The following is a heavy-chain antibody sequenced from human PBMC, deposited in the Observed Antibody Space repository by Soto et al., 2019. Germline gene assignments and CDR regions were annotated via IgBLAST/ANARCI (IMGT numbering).Heavy chain of an antibody. J-gene: IGHJ4*02. V-gene: IGHV4-59*06. Sequence: SETLSLTCTVSGGSISSYYWSWIRQPAGKGLEWIGYIYYSGSTYYNPSLKSRVTISVDTSKNQFSLKLSSVTAADTAVYYCARGSLRFLEWPRFWGQGTLVTASS. CDR3: ARGSLRFLEWPRF. D-gene: IGHD3-3*01. CDR2: IYYSGST. CDR1: GGSISSYY.